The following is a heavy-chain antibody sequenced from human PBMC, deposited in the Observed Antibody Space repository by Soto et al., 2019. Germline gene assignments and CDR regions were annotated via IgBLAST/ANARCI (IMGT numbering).Heavy chain of an antibody. V-gene: IGHV4-59*01. CDR2: IYYSGST. CDR1: GGSISSYY. Sequence: TLSVTCTVSGGSISSYYWSWIRQPPGKGREWIGYIYYSGSTNYNPSLKSRVTISVDTSKNQVSLKLSSVTAADTAVYYCALHRLLSGGDCYSGSGWFAPWGQGSLVTVSS. CDR3: ALHRLLSGGDCYSGSGWFAP. D-gene: IGHD2-21*02. J-gene: IGHJ5*02.